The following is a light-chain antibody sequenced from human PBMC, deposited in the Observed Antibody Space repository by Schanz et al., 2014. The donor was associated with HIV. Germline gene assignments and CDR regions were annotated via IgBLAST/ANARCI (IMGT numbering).Light chain of an antibody. CDR2: LEGSGSY. CDR1: SGHRSYI. J-gene: IGLJ3*02. CDR3: ETCFSLSRV. Sequence: QSVLTQSSSASASLGSSVKLTCTLSSGHRSYIIEWTHQQPGKAPRYLMKLEGSGSYNKGSGVPDRFSGSSSGADRYLTISNLQSEDEADYYCETCFSLSRVSGGGTKLTVL. V-gene: IGLV4-60*03.